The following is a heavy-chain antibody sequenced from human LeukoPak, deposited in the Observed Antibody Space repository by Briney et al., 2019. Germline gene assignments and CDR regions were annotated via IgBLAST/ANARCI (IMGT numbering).Heavy chain of an antibody. D-gene: IGHD4-23*01. J-gene: IGHJ4*02. V-gene: IGHV3-30-3*01. CDR1: GFTFSSFA. CDR3: ARARSVGPPTGFDY. Sequence: GGSLRLSCAASGFTFSSFAMHWVRQAPGKGLEWLAVISYDASNKFYAVSVQGRFTISRDNSKNTLLLQMNRLGAEDTAVFYCARARSVGPPTGFDYWGQGTLVTVSS. CDR2: ISYDASNK.